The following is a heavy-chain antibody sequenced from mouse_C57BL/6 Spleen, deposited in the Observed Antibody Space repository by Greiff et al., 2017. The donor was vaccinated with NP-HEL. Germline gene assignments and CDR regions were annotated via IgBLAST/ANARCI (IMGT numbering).Heavy chain of an antibody. V-gene: IGHV1-55*01. Sequence: QVQLKQPGAELVKPGASVKMSCKASGYTFTSYWITWVKQRPGQGLEWIGDIYPGSGSTNYNEKFKSKATLTVDTSSSTAYMQLSSLTSEDSAVYYCARRGYYSNFWFAYWGQGTLVTVSA. CDR2: IYPGSGST. D-gene: IGHD2-5*01. CDR3: ARRGYYSNFWFAY. J-gene: IGHJ3*01. CDR1: GYTFTSYW.